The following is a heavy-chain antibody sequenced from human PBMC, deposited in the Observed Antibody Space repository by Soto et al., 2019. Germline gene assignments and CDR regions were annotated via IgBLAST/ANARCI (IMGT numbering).Heavy chain of an antibody. J-gene: IGHJ5*02. V-gene: IGHV4-39*01. D-gene: IGHD6-25*01. CDR1: GGSITSSSHF. Sequence: PSETLSLTCSASGGSITSSSHFWGWVRQPPGKGLEWIGTIYFTGNTYYTPSLKSRLTMSIDTSKNEFSLRLNSVTAADTAGYYCAGQTFTIAAASYGRSNWFDPWGPGNLVTVSS. CDR2: IYFTGNT. CDR3: AGQTFTIAAASYGRSNWFDP.